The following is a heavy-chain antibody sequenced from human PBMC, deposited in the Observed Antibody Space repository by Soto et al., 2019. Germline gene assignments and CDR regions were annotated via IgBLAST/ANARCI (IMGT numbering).Heavy chain of an antibody. CDR3: ASDVRYKLAAADLNWIDP. J-gene: IGHJ5*02. V-gene: IGHV4-34*01. D-gene: IGHD6-13*01. Sequence: SETLSLTCAVYGGSFSGYYWSWIRQPPGKGLERIGEINHSGSTNYKPSLKSRVTISVDTSKNQFSLKLSSVTAADTALYYCASDVRYKLAAADLNWIDPSGQGTLVTVST. CDR1: GGSFSGYY. CDR2: INHSGST.